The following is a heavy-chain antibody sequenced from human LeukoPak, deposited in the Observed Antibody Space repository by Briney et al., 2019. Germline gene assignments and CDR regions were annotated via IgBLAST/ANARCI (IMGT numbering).Heavy chain of an antibody. CDR1: GFTVSSNY. CDR2: IYSGGST. J-gene: IGHJ4*02. D-gene: IGHD6-19*01. CDR3: ARTVGSIAVAGFSY. V-gene: IGHV3-53*01. Sequence: PGGSLRLSCAASGFTVSSNYMSWVRQAPGKGLEWISVIYSGGSTYYADSVKGRFTISRDNSKNTLYLQMNSLRAENTAVYYCARTVGSIAVAGFSYWGQGTLVTVSS.